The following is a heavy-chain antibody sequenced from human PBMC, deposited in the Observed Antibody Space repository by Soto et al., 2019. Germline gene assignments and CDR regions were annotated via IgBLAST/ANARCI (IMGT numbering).Heavy chain of an antibody. D-gene: IGHD3-9*01. CDR3: ARVGTGSSTPLDI. CDR1: GFMFTGST. CDR2: ITSASDYI. V-gene: IGHV3-21*01. Sequence: LRLSCVASGFMFTGSTMNWVRQAPGKGLEWVSSITSASDYIFYADSVKGRFTISRDNAKNSLYLQMNSLRAEDTAVYYCARVGTGSSTPLDIWGQGTMVTVSS. J-gene: IGHJ3*02.